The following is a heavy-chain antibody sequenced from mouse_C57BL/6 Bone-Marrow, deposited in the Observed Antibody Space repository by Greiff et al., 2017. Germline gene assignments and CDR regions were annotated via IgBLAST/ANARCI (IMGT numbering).Heavy chain of an antibody. Sequence: HVQLQPSGAELARPGASVKLSCKASGYTFTSYGISWVKQRTGQGLELIGEIYPRSGNTYYNEKFKGKATLTADKSSSTAYMELRSLTSEDSAVYFCARGDYDYDGYFDYWGQGTTLTVSS. D-gene: IGHD2-4*01. CDR1: GYTFTSYG. CDR2: IYPRSGNT. V-gene: IGHV1-81*01. J-gene: IGHJ2*01. CDR3: ARGDYDYDGYFDY.